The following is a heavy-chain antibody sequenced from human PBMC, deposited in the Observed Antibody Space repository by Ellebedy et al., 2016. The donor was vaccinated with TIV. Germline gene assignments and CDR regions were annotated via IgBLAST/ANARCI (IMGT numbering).Heavy chain of an antibody. CDR3: ARDSYSSGWLPMFDH. CDR1: GYTFTSYA. V-gene: IGHV1-3*01. CDR2: INAGNGNT. Sequence: AASVKVSCKASGYTFTSYAMHWVRQAPGQRLEWMGWINAGNGNTKYSQKFQGRVTITRDTSASTAYMELSSLRSEDTAVYYCARDSYSSGWLPMFDHWGQGTLVTVSS. D-gene: IGHD6-19*01. J-gene: IGHJ4*02.